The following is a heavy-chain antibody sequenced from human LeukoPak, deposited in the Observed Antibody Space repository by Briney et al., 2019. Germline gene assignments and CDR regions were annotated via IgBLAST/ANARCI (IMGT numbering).Heavy chain of an antibody. CDR2: IYSGGST. Sequence: GGSLRLSCVASGFTVSSNYMSWVRQAPGKGLEWVSVIYSGGSTYYADSVKGRFTISRDNSKSTLYLQMNSLRAEDTAVYYCARVRYDYGDTGGFDPWGQGTLVTVSS. V-gene: IGHV3-53*01. D-gene: IGHD4-17*01. CDR1: GFTVSSNY. CDR3: ARVRYDYGDTGGFDP. J-gene: IGHJ5*02.